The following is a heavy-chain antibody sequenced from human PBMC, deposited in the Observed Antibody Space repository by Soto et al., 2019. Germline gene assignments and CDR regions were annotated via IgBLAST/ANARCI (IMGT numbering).Heavy chain of an antibody. Sequence: PSETLSLTFTVSGGSISNYYWSWIRQPPGRGLEWIGHIFYSGSTNYNPALKSRVTISVDTSKSQFSLKLSSVTAADTAVYYCAKDSGYNYGYFRWFDPWGQGTLVT. J-gene: IGHJ5*02. V-gene: IGHV4-59*01. CDR1: GGSISNYY. D-gene: IGHD5-18*01. CDR3: AKDSGYNYGYFRWFDP. CDR2: IFYSGST.